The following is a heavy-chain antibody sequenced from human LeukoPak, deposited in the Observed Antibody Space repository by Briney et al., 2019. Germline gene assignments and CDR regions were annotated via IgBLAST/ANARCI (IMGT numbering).Heavy chain of an antibody. CDR1: GGSISSSSYY. CDR3: ARHPFSTPFDY. V-gene: IGHV4-39*01. J-gene: IGHJ4*02. Sequence: SETLSLTCTVSGGSISSSSYYWGWIRQPPGKELEWIGSIYYSGSTYYNPSLKSRVTISVDTSKNQFSLKLSSVTAADTAVYFCARHPFSTPFDYWGPGIPVTVSS. D-gene: IGHD2/OR15-2a*01. CDR2: IYYSGST.